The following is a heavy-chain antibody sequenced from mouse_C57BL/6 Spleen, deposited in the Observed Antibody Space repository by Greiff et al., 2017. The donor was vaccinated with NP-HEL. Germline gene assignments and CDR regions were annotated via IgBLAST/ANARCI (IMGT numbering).Heavy chain of an antibody. CDR3: ARSGYDYGRGFAY. D-gene: IGHD2-4*01. CDR1: GFNIKNTY. CDR2: IDPANGNT. J-gene: IGHJ3*01. Sequence: VQLQQSVAELVRPGASVKLSCTASGFNIKNTYMHWVKQRPEQGLEWIGRIDPANGNTKDAPKFQGKASITADTSSNTAYLQLSSLTSEDTAIYYRARSGYDYGRGFAYWGQGTLVTVSA. V-gene: IGHV14-3*01.